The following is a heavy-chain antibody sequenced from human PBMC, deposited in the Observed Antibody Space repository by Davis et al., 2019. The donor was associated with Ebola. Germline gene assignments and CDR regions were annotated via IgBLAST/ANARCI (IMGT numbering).Heavy chain of an antibody. V-gene: IGHV3-21*01. CDR3: ARLLEWLSLYYYYGMDV. Sequence: PGGSLRLSCAASGFTFSSYSMNWVRQAPGKGLEWVSSISSSSSYIYYADSVKGRFTISRDNAKNSLYLQMNSLRAEDTAVYYCARLLEWLSLYYYYGMDVWGQGTTVTVSS. CDR1: GFTFSSYS. J-gene: IGHJ6*02. CDR2: ISSSSSYI. D-gene: IGHD3-3*01.